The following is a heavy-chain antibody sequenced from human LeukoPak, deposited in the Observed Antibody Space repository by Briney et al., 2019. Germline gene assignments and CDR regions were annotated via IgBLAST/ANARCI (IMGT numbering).Heavy chain of an antibody. D-gene: IGHD6-13*01. CDR1: GFIVSNNY. V-gene: IGHV3-66*01. J-gene: IGHJ4*02. CDR2: TYRGGSS. Sequence: GGSLRLSCLASGFIVSNNYMSWVRQAPGMGLEWVSTTYRGGSSFYADSVKGRFTISRDNSKNTLYLQMDSLRAEDTAVYYCASDLSTWFDWGQGTQVTVAS. CDR3: ASDLSTWFD.